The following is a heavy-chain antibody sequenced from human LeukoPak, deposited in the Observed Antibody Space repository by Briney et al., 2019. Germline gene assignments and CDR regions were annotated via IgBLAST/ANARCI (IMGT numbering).Heavy chain of an antibody. V-gene: IGHV4-34*01. CDR1: GGSFSGYY. CDR2: INRSGST. J-gene: IGHJ5*02. Sequence: SETLSLTCAVYGGSFSGYYWSWIRQPPGKGLEWIGEINRSGSTNYNPSLKSRVTISVDTSKNQFSLKLSSVTAADTAVYYCARGPPRVPWFDPWGQGTLVTVSS. D-gene: IGHD2-2*01. CDR3: ARGPPRVPWFDP.